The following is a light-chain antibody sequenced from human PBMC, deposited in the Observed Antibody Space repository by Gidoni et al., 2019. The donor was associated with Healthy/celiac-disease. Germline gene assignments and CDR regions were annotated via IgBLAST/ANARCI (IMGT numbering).Light chain of an antibody. J-gene: IGLJ2*01. CDR3: QVWDSSTSVV. Sequence: GQTARITCGGNNIGSKNVHWYQQKPGQAPVLVIYRDSNRPSGIPERFPGSNPGNTATLTISRAQAGDEADYYCQVWDSSTSVVFGGGTKLTVL. CDR2: RDS. V-gene: IGLV3-9*01. CDR1: NIGSKN.